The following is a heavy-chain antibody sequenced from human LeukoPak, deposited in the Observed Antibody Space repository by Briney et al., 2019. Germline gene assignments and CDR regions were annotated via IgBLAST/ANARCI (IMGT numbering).Heavy chain of an antibody. J-gene: IGHJ4*02. V-gene: IGHV4-34*01. Sequence: GSLRLSCAASGFTFSSYSMNWVRQAPGKGLEWIGEINHSGSTNYNPSLKSPVTISVDTSKNQFSLKLSSVTAADTAVYYCARVRKENYDSSGYYQDYWGQGTLVTVSS. CDR2: INHSGST. D-gene: IGHD3-22*01. CDR1: GFTFSSYS. CDR3: ARVRKENYDSSGYYQDY.